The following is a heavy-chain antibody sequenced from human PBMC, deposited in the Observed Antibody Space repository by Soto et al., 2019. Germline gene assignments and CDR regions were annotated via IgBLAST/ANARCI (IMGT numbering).Heavy chain of an antibody. CDR3: AREPSI. V-gene: IGHV4-31*03. Sequence: QVQLQESGPGLVKPSQTLSLTCTVSGGSISSGGYYWSWIRQHPGKGLEWIGYIYYSGSTYYNPSPXGXXTITIDTSKNQFSLELSSVTAADTAVYYCAREPSIWGQGTLVTVSS. CDR1: GGSISSGGYY. J-gene: IGHJ4*02. CDR2: IYYSGST.